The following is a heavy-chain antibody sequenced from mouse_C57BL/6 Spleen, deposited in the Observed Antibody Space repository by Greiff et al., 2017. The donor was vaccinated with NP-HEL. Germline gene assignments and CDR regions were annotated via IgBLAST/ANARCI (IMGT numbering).Heavy chain of an antibody. D-gene: IGHD1-1*01. V-gene: IGHV5-17*01. Sequence: EVKLVESGGGLVKPGGSLKLSCAASGFTFSDYGMHWVRQAPEKGLEWVAYISSGSSTIYYADTVKGRFTISRDNAKNTLFLQMTSLRSEDTAMYYCARDYYWGFAYWGQGTLVTVSA. CDR2: ISSGSSTI. CDR3: ARDYYWGFAY. CDR1: GFTFSDYG. J-gene: IGHJ3*01.